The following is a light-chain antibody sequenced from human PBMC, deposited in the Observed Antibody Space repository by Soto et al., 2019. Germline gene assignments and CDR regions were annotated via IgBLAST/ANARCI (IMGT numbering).Light chain of an antibody. J-gene: IGKJ3*01. CDR2: LGS. V-gene: IGKV2-28*01. Sequence: DIVMTQSPLSLPVTPGEPASISCRSSQSLLHSNGYTYLHWYLQKPGQSPHLLIYLGSNRASGVPGRFSGSGSGTDFTLKISRVVAEDVGVYYCMQALQTPVTFGPGTKVDIK. CDR3: MQALQTPVT. CDR1: QSLLHSNGYTY.